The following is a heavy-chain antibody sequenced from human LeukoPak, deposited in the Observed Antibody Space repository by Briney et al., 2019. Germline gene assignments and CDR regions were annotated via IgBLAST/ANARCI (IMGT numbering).Heavy chain of an antibody. D-gene: IGHD2-2*01. CDR1: GGSISSYY. CDR2: IYTSGST. CDR3: ARVPCTSCFHFDY. J-gene: IGHJ4*02. Sequence: SATLSLTCTVSGGSISSYYCSWIRQPPRNGLKWIGRIYTSGSTNYNPSLKSRVTISVDKSKNQFSLKLSSVTAADTAVYYCARVPCTSCFHFDYWGQGTLVTVSS. V-gene: IGHV4-4*07.